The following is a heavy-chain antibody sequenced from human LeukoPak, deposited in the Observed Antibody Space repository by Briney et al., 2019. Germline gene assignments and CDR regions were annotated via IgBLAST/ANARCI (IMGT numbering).Heavy chain of an antibody. D-gene: IGHD6-13*01. Sequence: PSETLSLTCDVSGYSISGSNWWGWIRQSPGKGLEWIGYIYHRGTTYSNPSLRSRVTLSVDTSQNQLSLNLTSVTAVDTAVYYCARARTSRSWASAPLDSWGQGTLVTVSS. CDR1: GYSISGSNW. CDR3: ARARTSRSWASAPLDS. V-gene: IGHV4-28*03. J-gene: IGHJ4*02. CDR2: IYHRGTT.